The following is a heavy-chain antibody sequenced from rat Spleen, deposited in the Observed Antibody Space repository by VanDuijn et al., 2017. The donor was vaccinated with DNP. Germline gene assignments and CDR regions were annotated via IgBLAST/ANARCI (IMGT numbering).Heavy chain of an antibody. Sequence: EVQLVESGGDLVQPGTSLKLSCAASGFTFSDYYMAWVRQTPTKGLEWVAYTNYAGGSTYNGDSVKGRFTISRDNAKSTLYLQINSLRSEDMATYYCARHVLPLRVWDYWGQGVMVTVSS. CDR2: TNYAGGST. J-gene: IGHJ2*01. CDR3: ARHVLPLRVWDY. V-gene: IGHV5-22*01. D-gene: IGHD1-4*01. CDR1: GFTFSDYY.